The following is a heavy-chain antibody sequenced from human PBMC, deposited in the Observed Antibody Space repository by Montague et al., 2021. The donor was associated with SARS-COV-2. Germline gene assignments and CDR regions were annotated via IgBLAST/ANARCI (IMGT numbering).Heavy chain of an antibody. V-gene: IGHV4-31*03. D-gene: IGHD3-3*01. CDR3: ARAPRNIFGVVLTFDY. J-gene: IGHJ4*02. Sequence: TLPLTYTVSGGSISSGGYYWSWIRQHPGKGLEWIGYIYYSGSTYYNPSLKSRVTISVDTSKNQFSLKLSSVTAADTAVYYCARAPRNIFGVVLTFDYWGQGTLVTVSS. CDR1: GGSISSGGYY. CDR2: IYYSGST.